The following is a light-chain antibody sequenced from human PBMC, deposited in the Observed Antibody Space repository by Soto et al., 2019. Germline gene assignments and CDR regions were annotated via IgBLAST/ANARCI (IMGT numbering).Light chain of an antibody. J-gene: IGLJ1*01. CDR2: SFN. Sequence: QAVVTQPPSASGTPGQRVTISCSGSNSNVGRNTVNWFQHLPGTAPKLLIYSFNQRPSGVPDRFSGSKSGTSASLAIRGLQFEDEADYYCAAWDDSLNGYAFGTGTKLTVL. CDR1: NSNVGRNT. V-gene: IGLV1-44*01. CDR3: AAWDDSLNGYA.